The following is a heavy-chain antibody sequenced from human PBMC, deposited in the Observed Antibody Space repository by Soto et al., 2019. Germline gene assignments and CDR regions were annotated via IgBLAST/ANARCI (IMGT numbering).Heavy chain of an antibody. D-gene: IGHD5-18*01. Sequence: SETLSLTCAVYGGSFSGYYWSWIRQPPGKGLEWIGEINHSGSTNYNPSLKSRVTISVDTSKNQFSLKLSSVTAADTAVYYCARGPGIQLWLRYFDYWGQGTLVTVS. CDR3: ARGPGIQLWLRYFDY. J-gene: IGHJ4*02. V-gene: IGHV4-34*01. CDR1: GGSFSGYY. CDR2: INHSGST.